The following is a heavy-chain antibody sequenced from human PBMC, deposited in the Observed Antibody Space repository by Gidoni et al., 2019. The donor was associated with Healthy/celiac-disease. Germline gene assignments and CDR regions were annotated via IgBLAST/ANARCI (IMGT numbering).Heavy chain of an antibody. CDR2: ISSSSSYI. J-gene: IGHJ6*02. V-gene: IGHV3-21*01. CDR1: GFTFSSYS. Sequence: EVQLVESGGGLVKPGGSMRLSCSASGFTFSSYSMNWVRQAPGKGLECVSSISSSSSYIYYADSVKGRFTISRDNAKNSLYLQMNSLRAEDTAVYYCARDLTDYYYGMDVWGQGTTVTVSS. CDR3: ARDLTDYYYGMDV. D-gene: IGHD3-9*01.